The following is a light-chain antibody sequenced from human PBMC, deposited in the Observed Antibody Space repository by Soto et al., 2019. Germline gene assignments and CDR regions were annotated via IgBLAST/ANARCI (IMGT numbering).Light chain of an antibody. CDR2: EDN. Sequence: NFMLTQPHSVSESPGKTVTISCTGSSGSIASNYVQWYQQRPGSAPPTVIYEDNKRPSGVPDRFSGSVDTSSNSASLIISGLKTEDEADYYCQAHDTTNVVFGRGTKLTVL. J-gene: IGLJ3*02. CDR1: SGSIASNY. CDR3: QAHDTTNVV. V-gene: IGLV6-57*02.